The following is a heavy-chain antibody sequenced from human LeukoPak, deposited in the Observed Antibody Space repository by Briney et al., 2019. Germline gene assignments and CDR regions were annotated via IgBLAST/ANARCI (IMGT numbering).Heavy chain of an antibody. J-gene: IGHJ4*02. Sequence: GGSLRLSCAASGFTFSNYEMNWVRQAPGKGLQWVSSISSSSSYISYADSVKGRFTISRDNAKNSLYLQMNSLRAEDTAVYYCARRGASSGGLDYWGQGTLVTVSS. V-gene: IGHV3-21*01. CDR1: GFTFSNYE. CDR2: ISSSSSYI. CDR3: ARRGASSGGLDY. D-gene: IGHD6-19*01.